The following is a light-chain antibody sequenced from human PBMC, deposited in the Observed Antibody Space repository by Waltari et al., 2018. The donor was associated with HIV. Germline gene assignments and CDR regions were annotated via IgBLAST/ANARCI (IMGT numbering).Light chain of an antibody. CDR1: ICNIGKTT. Sequence: QPMLTQPPSASGIPGQRATISCSGTICNIGKTTVNWSHHFPGTAPKLLHYNNNQRPTGVPDRFSGSKSGSSASLAIRGLQSEDEADYYCASWDDRLSGQGVFGGGTRLTVL. J-gene: IGLJ3*02. V-gene: IGLV1-44*01. CDR3: ASWDDRLSGQGV. CDR2: NNN.